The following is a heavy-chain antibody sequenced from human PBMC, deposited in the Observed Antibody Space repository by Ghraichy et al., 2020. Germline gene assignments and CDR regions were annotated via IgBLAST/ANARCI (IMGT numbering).Heavy chain of an antibody. D-gene: IGHD2-15*01. V-gene: IGHV3-7*03. CDR3: ARRGDIVVVVASHWYFDL. J-gene: IGHJ2*01. CDR1: GFTFSSYW. Sequence: GGSLRLSCAASGFTFSSYWMSWVRQAPGKGLEWVANIKQDGSEKYYVDSVKGRFTISRDNAKNSLYLQMNSLRAEDTAVYYCARRGDIVVVVASHWYFDLWGRGTLVTVSS. CDR2: IKQDGSEK.